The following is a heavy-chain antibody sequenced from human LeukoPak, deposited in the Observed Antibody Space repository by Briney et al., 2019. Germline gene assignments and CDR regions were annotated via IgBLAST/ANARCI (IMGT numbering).Heavy chain of an antibody. CDR1: GVSFSSDI. V-gene: IGHV3-21*01. CDR2: ISSSSSYI. J-gene: IGHJ3*02. CDR3: ASEVWFGDPRDAFDS. Sequence: GGCLRLSSAASGVSFSSDIMKCVREALGEWLEWVSSISSSSSYIYYADSVKGLFTISRDNAKNSLYLQMNSPRAEDTAVYYCASEVWFGDPRDAFDSWGQGTMVTVSS. D-gene: IGHD3-10*01.